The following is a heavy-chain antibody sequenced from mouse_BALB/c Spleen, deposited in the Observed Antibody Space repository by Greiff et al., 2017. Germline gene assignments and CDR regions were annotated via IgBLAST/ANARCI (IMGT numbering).Heavy chain of an antibody. Sequence: QVQLQQSGAELVRPGASVTLSCKASGYTFTDYEMHWVKQTPVHGLEWIGAIDPETGGTAYNQKFKDKATLTVDKSSSTAYMQLSSPTSEDSAVYYCTRGGYYGSYFDYWGQGTTLTVSS. CDR3: TRGGYYGSYFDY. V-gene: IGHV1-15*01. CDR1: GYTFTDYE. CDR2: IDPETGGT. D-gene: IGHD2-1*01. J-gene: IGHJ2*01.